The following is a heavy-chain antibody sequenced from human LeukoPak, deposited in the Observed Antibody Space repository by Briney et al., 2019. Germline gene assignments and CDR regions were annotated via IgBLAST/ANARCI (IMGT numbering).Heavy chain of an antibody. J-gene: IGHJ4*02. D-gene: IGHD5-18*01. Sequence: GGSLRLSCAGSGFIFNNYAMHWVRQPPGKGLEWVSGISWNSGSIDYADSVKGRFTISRDNAKNSLYLQMNSLRAEDTAVYYCARDDPAMVIWGQGTLVTVSS. V-gene: IGHV3-9*01. CDR1: GFIFNNYA. CDR2: ISWNSGSI. CDR3: ARDDPAMVI.